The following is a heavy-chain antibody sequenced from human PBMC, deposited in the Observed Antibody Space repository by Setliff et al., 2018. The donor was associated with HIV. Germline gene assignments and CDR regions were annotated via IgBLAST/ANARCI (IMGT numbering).Heavy chain of an antibody. V-gene: IGHV4-4*09. CDR2: ISPTGNT. Sequence: SETLSLTCSVSGASISSYYWSWIRQPPGKGLEWIGYISPTGNTNYNPSLKSRVTILMDILKNQISLNVTSVTAADTAVYYCARGHCSGTNCYGVDYYGMDVWGQGTTVTVSS. CDR1: GASISSYY. J-gene: IGHJ6*02. D-gene: IGHD2-2*01. CDR3: ARGHCSGTNCYGVDYYGMDV.